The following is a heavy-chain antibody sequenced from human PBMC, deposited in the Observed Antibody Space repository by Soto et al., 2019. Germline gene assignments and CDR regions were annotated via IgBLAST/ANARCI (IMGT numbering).Heavy chain of an antibody. V-gene: IGHV3-74*01. CDR3: VRDIRIGDF. D-gene: IGHD3-16*01. Sequence: PGGSLRLPCAASAFKFSDSRMHWVRQAPGKRLVWVSRIHPDGSMTHYADPVKGRFTTSRHNVKNTVFLQLCSLRAADTPIYYCVRDIRIGDFWGQGTLVIVSS. J-gene: IGHJ4*02. CDR1: AFKFSDSR. CDR2: IHPDGSMT.